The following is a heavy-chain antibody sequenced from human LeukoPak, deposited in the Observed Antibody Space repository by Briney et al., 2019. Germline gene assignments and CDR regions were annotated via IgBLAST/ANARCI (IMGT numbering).Heavy chain of an antibody. J-gene: IGHJ3*02. CDR1: GGSISSDY. CDR2: IHYSGST. CDR3: ARRTYYDFWSGTIPPEEAFDI. Sequence: SETLSLTCTVSGGSISSDYWSWIRQSPGKGLEWIGYIHYSGSTSYNPSLTSRVTISVDTSKNQFSLKLSSVTAADTAVYYCARRTYYDFWSGTIPPEEAFDIWGQGTMVTVSS. D-gene: IGHD3-3*01. V-gene: IGHV4-59*08.